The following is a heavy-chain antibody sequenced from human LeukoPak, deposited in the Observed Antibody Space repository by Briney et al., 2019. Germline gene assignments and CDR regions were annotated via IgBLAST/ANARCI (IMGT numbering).Heavy chain of an antibody. V-gene: IGHV3-11*04. CDR1: GFTFSDYY. CDR3: ARAGQQLEGAYFDY. J-gene: IGHJ4*02. Sequence: GGFLRLACAASGFTFSDYYMSWICQAPGKGLERVTYISTSGSTIYYADSVKGRFTISRDNAKTSLYLQMNSLRAEDTAVYYCARAGQQLEGAYFDYWGQGTLVTVSS. CDR2: ISTSGSTI. D-gene: IGHD6-13*01.